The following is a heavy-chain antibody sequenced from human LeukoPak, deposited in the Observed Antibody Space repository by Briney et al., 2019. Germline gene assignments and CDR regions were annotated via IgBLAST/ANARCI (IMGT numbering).Heavy chain of an antibody. CDR3: AKGSMYSSASQFDY. CDR2: IYGGGGTS. CDR1: GFTFSDYY. D-gene: IGHD6-19*01. V-gene: IGHV3-23*01. Sequence: GGSLRLSCAASGFTFSDYYMTWIRQAPGKGLEWVSTIYGGGGTSYYADAVKGRFTISRDNSKNTLSLQMNSLRAEDTAVYYCAKGSMYSSASQFDYWGQGTLVTVSS. J-gene: IGHJ4*02.